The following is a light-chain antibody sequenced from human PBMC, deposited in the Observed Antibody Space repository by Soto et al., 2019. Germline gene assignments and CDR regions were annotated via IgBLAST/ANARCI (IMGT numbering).Light chain of an antibody. J-gene: IGKJ5*01. CDR2: GAS. V-gene: IGKV3-15*01. CDR1: QSISSK. Sequence: EIVMTQSPATLSVSPGERATLSCRASQSISSKVGWYQQKPGQAPRLLIYGASTRATGVPPRFSGSGSGTEFILTISSLWSVDIAVYYSQQYNIRSPITFGQPTRLEI. CDR3: QQYNIRSPIT.